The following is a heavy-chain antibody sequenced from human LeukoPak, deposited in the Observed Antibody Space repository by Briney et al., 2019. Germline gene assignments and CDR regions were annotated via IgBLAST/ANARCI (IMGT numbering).Heavy chain of an antibody. CDR3: AATFAAFDY. CDR1: GYTFTTYA. J-gene: IGHJ4*02. D-gene: IGHD6-25*01. Sequence: ASVKVSCKASGYTFTTYAISWVRQAPGQGLEWMGWISAYNGNTNYAQKLLGRVTMTTDTSTSTAYMELRSLRSDDTAVYYCAATFAAFDYWGQGTLVTVSS. V-gene: IGHV1-18*01. CDR2: ISAYNGNT.